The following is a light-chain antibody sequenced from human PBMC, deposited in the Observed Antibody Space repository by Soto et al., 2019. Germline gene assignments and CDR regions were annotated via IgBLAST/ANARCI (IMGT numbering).Light chain of an antibody. Sequence: QSALTQPASVSGSPGQSITISCTGTSSDVGSYNLVSWYQQHQGKAPKLMIYEVSKRPSGVSNRFSGSKSGNTASLTISGLQAEDEADYYCCSYAGSSTFAVYVFGTGTKVTVL. CDR2: EVS. J-gene: IGLJ1*01. V-gene: IGLV2-23*02. CDR1: SSDVGSYNL. CDR3: CSYAGSSTFAVYV.